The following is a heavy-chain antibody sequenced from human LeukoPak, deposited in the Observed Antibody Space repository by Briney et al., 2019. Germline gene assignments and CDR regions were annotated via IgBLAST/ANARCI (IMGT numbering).Heavy chain of an antibody. V-gene: IGHV3-30*02. CDR1: GFTFSSYS. J-gene: IGHJ6*03. D-gene: IGHD2-2*02. CDR2: IRYDGSNK. Sequence: GSLRLSCAASGFTFSSYSMNWVRQAPGKGLEWVAFIRYDGSNKYYADSVKGRFTISRDNSKNTLYLQMNSLRAEDTAVYYCAKDPVNCSSTSCYTRYYYYYMDVWGKGTTVTVSS. CDR3: AKDPVNCSSTSCYTRYYYYYMDV.